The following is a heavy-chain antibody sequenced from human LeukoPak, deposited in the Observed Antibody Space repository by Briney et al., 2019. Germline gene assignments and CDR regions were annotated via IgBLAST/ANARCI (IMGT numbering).Heavy chain of an antibody. D-gene: IGHD3-9*01. Sequence: PGGSLRLSCAASGFTFSLHYMGWVRQTPGKGLEWVANIKEDGSDTFYVDSVKGRFTIPRDNAKNSVYLQMNILRAEDTAVYYCARHRYFYFDLWGQGTLVNVSS. CDR3: ARHRYFYFDL. V-gene: IGHV3-7*01. J-gene: IGHJ4*02. CDR2: IKEDGSDT. CDR1: GFTFSLHY.